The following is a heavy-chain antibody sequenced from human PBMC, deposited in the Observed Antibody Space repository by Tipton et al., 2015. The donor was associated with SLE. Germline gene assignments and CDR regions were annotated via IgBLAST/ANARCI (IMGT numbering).Heavy chain of an antibody. V-gene: IGHV3-11*01. CDR1: GFTVSRDY. D-gene: IGHD1-26*01. Sequence: SLRLSCAASGFTVSRDYMNWVRQSPGKGLEWVSYISSSGSTIYYADSVKGRFTISRDNAKNSLYLQMNSLRAEDTAVYYCARSGSYPFYYYYMDVWGKGTTVTVSS. CDR3: ARSGSYPFYYYYMDV. CDR2: ISSSGSTI. J-gene: IGHJ6*03.